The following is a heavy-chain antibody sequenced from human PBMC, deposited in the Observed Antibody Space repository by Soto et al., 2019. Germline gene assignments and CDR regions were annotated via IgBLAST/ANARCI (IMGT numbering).Heavy chain of an antibody. J-gene: IGHJ6*03. D-gene: IGHD3-10*01. CDR1: GFTFSSYA. Sequence: GFLRPPCAGSGFTFSSYAMSWVRQAPGKGLEWGPAISGSGGSTYYAESVKGRFTISRDNSKNTLYLQMNSLRAEDTAVYYCAKGGRGMVRGVIVSHYYYYYMDVWGKGTTVTVSS. V-gene: IGHV3-23*01. CDR2: ISGSGGST. CDR3: AKGGRGMVRGVIVSHYYYYYMDV.